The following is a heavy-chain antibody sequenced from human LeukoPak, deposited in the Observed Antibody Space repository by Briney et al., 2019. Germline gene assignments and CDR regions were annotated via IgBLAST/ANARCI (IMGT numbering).Heavy chain of an antibody. CDR2: ISSSSSTI. J-gene: IGHJ4*02. Sequence: GGSLRLSCAASGFTFSSYSMNWVRQAPGKGLEWVSYISSSSSTIYYADSVKGRFTISRDNAKNSLYLQMNSLRAEDTAVYYCARDFGLGGRYCSSTSCSTGYWGQGTLVTVSS. CDR3: ARDFGLGGRYCSSTSCSTGY. CDR1: GFTFSSYS. D-gene: IGHD2-2*01. V-gene: IGHV3-48*01.